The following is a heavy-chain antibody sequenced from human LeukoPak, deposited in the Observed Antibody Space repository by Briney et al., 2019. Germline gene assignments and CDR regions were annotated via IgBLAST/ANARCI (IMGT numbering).Heavy chain of an antibody. CDR2: ISTSSSYI. D-gene: IGHD3-16*01. V-gene: IGHV3-21*01. Sequence: GGSLRLSCAASGFTFSSYTMNWVRQAPGKGLEWVSSISTSSSYIYYADSVKGRFTISRDNAKNSLYLQMNSLRAEDTAVYYCARDTFLGALGHDYWGQGTLVTVSS. CDR1: GFTFSSYT. CDR3: ARDTFLGALGHDY. J-gene: IGHJ4*02.